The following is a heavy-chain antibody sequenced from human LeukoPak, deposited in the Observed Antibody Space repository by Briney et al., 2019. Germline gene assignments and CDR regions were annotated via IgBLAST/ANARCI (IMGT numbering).Heavy chain of an antibody. CDR1: GFTFGTHA. CDR2: MSGPGDTS. J-gene: IGHJ4*02. V-gene: IGHV3-23*01. Sequence: PGGSLRLSCAASGFTFGTHAMTWVRQAPGKGLEWVSGMSGPGDTSYYVDSVKGRFTISRDNSNNTLFLQMNSLRVEDTAVYYCAKLAGMRGWFVYYFDYWGQGTLVTVS. D-gene: IGHD6-19*01. CDR3: AKLAGMRGWFVYYFDY.